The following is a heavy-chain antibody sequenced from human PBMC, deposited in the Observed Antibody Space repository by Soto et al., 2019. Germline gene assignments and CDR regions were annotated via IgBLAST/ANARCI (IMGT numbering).Heavy chain of an antibody. D-gene: IGHD3-10*01. J-gene: IGHJ3*02. CDR1: GYTFTGHY. Sequence: ASVKVSCKASGYTFTGHYMHWVRQAPVQGLEWMGWINPNGVGTNYAQKFQGRVTLTRDTSISTAYMELSRLRSDDTAVYYCAREPMVRAPHGFDIWGQGTMLTASS. CDR2: INPNGVGT. V-gene: IGHV1-2*02. CDR3: AREPMVRAPHGFDI.